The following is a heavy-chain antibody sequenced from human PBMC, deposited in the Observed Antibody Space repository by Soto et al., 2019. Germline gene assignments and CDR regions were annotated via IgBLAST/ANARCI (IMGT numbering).Heavy chain of an antibody. Sequence: PGGSLRLSCAASGFTFSNYAMNWVRQAPGKGLEWVSYISSTSSAIYHGDSVKGRFTISRDNAKNSLYLEMNSLRAEDTAVYYCARESEDLTSNFDYWGQGTLVTVSS. CDR1: GFTFSNYA. V-gene: IGHV3-48*01. CDR2: ISSTSSAI. J-gene: IGHJ4*02. CDR3: ARESEDLTSNFDY.